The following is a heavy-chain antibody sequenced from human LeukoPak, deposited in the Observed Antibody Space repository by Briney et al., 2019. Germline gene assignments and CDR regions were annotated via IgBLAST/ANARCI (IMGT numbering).Heavy chain of an antibody. D-gene: IGHD3-10*01. V-gene: IGHV1-8*03. CDR3: ARTVYGSGSHLGEVYMDV. Sequence: ASVKVSCKASGYTFSGFYINWVRQATGQGLEWMGWMNPNSGNTGYAQKFQGRVTITRNTSISTAYMELSSLRSEDTAVYYCARTVYGSGSHLGEVYMDVWGKGTTVTVSS. CDR2: MNPNSGNT. J-gene: IGHJ6*03. CDR1: GYTFSGFY.